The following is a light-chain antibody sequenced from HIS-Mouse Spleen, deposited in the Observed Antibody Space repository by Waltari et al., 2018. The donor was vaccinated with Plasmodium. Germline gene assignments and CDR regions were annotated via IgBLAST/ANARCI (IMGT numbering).Light chain of an antibody. V-gene: IGLV3-21*03. CDR3: QVWDSSSDHPDVV. J-gene: IGLJ2*01. Sequence: SYVLTHPPSVSVAPGKTARLTGGGTTIGSKSVHWYQQRPGQAPVLVVYDDSDRPSGIPERFSGSNSGNTATLTISRVEAGDEADYYCQVWDSSSDHPDVVFGGGTKLTVL. CDR1: TIGSKS. CDR2: DDS.